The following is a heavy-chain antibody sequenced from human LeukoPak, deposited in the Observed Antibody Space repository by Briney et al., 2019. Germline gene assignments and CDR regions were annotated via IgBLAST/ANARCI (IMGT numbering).Heavy chain of an antibody. CDR2: IYYSGST. D-gene: IGHD3-22*01. CDR1: GGSSGSYY. J-gene: IGHJ4*02. CDR3: ARYSGGYYYYFDY. Sequence: PSETLSLTCTVSGGSSGSYYWSWIRQPPGKGLEWIGYIYYSGSTNYNPSLKSRVTISVDTSKNQFSLNLSSVTAADTAVYYCARYSGGYYYYFDYWAREPWSPSPQ. V-gene: IGHV4-59*01.